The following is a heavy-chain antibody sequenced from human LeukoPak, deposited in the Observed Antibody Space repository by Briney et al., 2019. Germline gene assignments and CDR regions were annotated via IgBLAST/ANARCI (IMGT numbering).Heavy chain of an antibody. CDR1: GYTFTSYY. CDR2: INPSGGTT. CDR3: ARDRGSGAGDY. D-gene: IGHD3-10*01. J-gene: IGHJ4*02. V-gene: IGHV1-46*01. Sequence: GASVKVSCKASGYTFTSYYIHWVRQAPGQWLEWMGIINPSGGTTSYAQKFQGRVTMTRDTSTSTVYMELSSLRSEDTAVYCCARDRGSGAGDYWGQGTLVTVSS.